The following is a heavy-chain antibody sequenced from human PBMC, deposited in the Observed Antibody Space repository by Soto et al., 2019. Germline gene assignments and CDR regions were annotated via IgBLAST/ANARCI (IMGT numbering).Heavy chain of an antibody. D-gene: IGHD2-15*01. Sequence: SETLSLTCTVSGGSISSYYWSWIRQPPGKGLEWIGYIYYSGSTNYNPSLKSRVTISVDTSKNQFSLKLSSVTAADTAVYYCAREGQGYCSGGSCYPSYYYYMDVWGKGTTVTVSS. V-gene: IGHV4-59*01. CDR1: GGSISSYY. J-gene: IGHJ6*03. CDR2: IYYSGST. CDR3: AREGQGYCSGGSCYPSYYYYMDV.